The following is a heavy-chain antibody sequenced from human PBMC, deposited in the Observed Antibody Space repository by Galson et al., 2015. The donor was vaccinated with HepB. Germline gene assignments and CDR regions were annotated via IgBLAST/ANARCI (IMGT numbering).Heavy chain of an antibody. CDR1: GFTVSSNY. D-gene: IGHD3-10*01. CDR2: IYSGGST. Sequence: SLRLSCAASGFTVSSNYMSWVRQAPGKGLEWVSVIYSGGSTYYADSVKGRFTISRHNSKNTLYLQMNSLRAEDTAVYYCARGGVYGSGSYYNYFDYWGQGTLVTVSS. J-gene: IGHJ4*02. V-gene: IGHV3-53*04. CDR3: ARGGVYGSGSYYNYFDY.